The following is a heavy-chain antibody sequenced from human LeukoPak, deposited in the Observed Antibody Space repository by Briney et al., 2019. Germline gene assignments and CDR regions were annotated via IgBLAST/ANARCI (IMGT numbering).Heavy chain of an antibody. Sequence: ASVTVSFKVSGYTLTELSMHWVRQAPGKGLEWMGGFDPEDGETIYAQKFQGRVTMTEDTSTDTAYMELSSLRSEDTAVYYCATALSVGATTAGGMDVWGQGTTVTVSS. D-gene: IGHD1-26*01. V-gene: IGHV1-24*01. CDR2: FDPEDGET. CDR1: GYTLTELS. J-gene: IGHJ6*02. CDR3: ATALSVGATTAGGMDV.